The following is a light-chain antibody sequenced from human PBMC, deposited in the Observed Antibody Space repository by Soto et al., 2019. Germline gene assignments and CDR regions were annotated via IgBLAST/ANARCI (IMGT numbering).Light chain of an antibody. CDR3: QQSYNTPPIT. Sequence: MTQSPATLSASVGDRVTITCRASQSISSYLNWYQQKPGKAPKLLIYAASSLQSGVPSRFSGSGSGTDFTLTISSLQPEDFATYYCQQSYNTPPITFAQGTRREIK. CDR1: QSISSY. V-gene: IGKV1-39*01. CDR2: AAS. J-gene: IGKJ5*01.